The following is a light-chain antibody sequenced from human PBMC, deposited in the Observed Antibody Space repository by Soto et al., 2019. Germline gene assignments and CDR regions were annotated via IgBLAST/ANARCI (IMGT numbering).Light chain of an antibody. CDR2: DAS. J-gene: IGKJ1*01. CDR1: HSISSW. V-gene: IGKV1-5*01. CDR3: QHYNTYSTRT. Sequence: DIQMTQSPSSLSASVGDRVTITCRASHSISSWLSWYQQKPGKAPKLLIYDASSLQSGVPSRFSGSGSGTEFTLTISGLQPDDFATYYCQHYNTYSTRTFGQGTKVDIK.